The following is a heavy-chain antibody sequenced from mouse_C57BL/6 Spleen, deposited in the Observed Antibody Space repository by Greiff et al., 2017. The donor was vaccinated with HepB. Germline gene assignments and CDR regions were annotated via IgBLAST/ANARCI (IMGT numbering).Heavy chain of an antibody. CDR1: GFNINDYY. V-gene: IGHV14-1*01. CDR3: TPTAHAWFAY. D-gene: IGHD3-2*02. J-gene: IGHJ3*01. CDR2: IDPDDGDT. Sequence: VHVKQSGAELVRPGASVKLSCTASGFNINDYYMHWVKQRPEQGLEWIGRIDPDDGDTEYDQKFQGKATMTADTSSNTAYLQLSSLTSEDTAVYYCTPTAHAWFAYWGQGTLVTVSS.